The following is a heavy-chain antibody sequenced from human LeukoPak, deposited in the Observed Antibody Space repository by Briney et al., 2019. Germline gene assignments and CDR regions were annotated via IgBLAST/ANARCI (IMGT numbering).Heavy chain of an antibody. J-gene: IGHJ3*02. Sequence: GGSLRLSCAASGFTFSSYAMSWVRQAPGKGLEWVSSISSSSSYIYYADSVKGRFTISRDNAKNSLYLQMNSLRAEDTAVYYCAATGIEGAFDIWGQGTMVTVSS. CDR2: ISSSSSYI. V-gene: IGHV3-21*01. CDR1: GFTFSSYA. D-gene: IGHD3-10*01. CDR3: AATGIEGAFDI.